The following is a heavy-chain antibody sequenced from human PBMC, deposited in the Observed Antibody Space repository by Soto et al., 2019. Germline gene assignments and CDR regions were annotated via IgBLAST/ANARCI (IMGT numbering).Heavy chain of an antibody. CDR3: AGGSGWLIDY. Sequence: GGSLRLSCAASGFTMSNYWMNWARQAPGKGLEWVANIKQDGSEKYYVDSVEGRFAISRDNAKSSLNLQMNSLRAEDTAVYYCAGGSGWLIDYWGQGTLVTVSS. V-gene: IGHV3-7*04. J-gene: IGHJ4*02. D-gene: IGHD6-19*01. CDR2: IKQDGSEK. CDR1: GFTMSNYW.